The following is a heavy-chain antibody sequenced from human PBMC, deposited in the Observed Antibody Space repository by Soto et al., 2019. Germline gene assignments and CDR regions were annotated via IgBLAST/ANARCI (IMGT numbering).Heavy chain of an antibody. D-gene: IGHD6-19*01. V-gene: IGHV3-21*01. CDR1: GFTFSTYS. CDR2: ISSSSTYI. J-gene: IGHJ4*02. CDR3: AREVAGSYGKDY. Sequence: PGGSLRLSCVVSGFTFSTYSMNWVRQAPGKGLEWASSISSSSTYIFYADSVKGRFTISRDNAENSLYLQMHSLRAEDTAVYYCAREVAGSYGKDYWGQGTLVTVSS.